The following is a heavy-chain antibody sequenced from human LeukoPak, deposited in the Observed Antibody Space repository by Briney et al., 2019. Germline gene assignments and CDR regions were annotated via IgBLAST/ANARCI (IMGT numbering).Heavy chain of an antibody. CDR1: GGSISSSSYY. J-gene: IGHJ2*01. CDR3: ARLALETGYSSSWGYWYFDL. D-gene: IGHD6-13*01. Sequence: SETLSLTCTVSGGSISSSSYYWGWIRQPPGKGLEWIGSIYYSGSTYYNPSLKSRVTISVDTSKNQFSLKLSSVTAADTAVYYCARLALETGYSSSWGYWYFDLWGRCTLVTVSS. V-gene: IGHV4-39*01. CDR2: IYYSGST.